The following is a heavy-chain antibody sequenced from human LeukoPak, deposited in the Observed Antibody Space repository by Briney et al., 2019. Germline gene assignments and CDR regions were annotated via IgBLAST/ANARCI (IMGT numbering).Heavy chain of an antibody. V-gene: IGHV4-34*01. J-gene: IGHJ5*02. D-gene: IGHD2-8*01. CDR1: GGSFSGYY. CDR2: INHSGST. Sequence: SETLSLTCAVYGGSFSGYYWSWIRQPPGKGLEWIGEINHSGSTNYNPSLKSRVTISVDTSKNQFSLKLSSVTAADTAVYYCARGATPMVCAIRVYNWFDPWGQGTLVTVSS. CDR3: ARGATPMVCAIRVYNWFDP.